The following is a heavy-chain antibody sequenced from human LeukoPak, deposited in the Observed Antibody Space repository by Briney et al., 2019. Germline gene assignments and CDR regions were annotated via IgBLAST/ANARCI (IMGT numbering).Heavy chain of an antibody. J-gene: IGHJ6*03. CDR1: GFTFSRYG. V-gene: IGHV3-30*02. CDR2: IRYDGSNK. D-gene: IGHD1-26*01. CDR3: AKGGREYYYYMDV. Sequence: GGSLRLSCAASGFTFSRYGMHWVRQAPGKGLEWVAFIRYDGSNKYYADSVKGRFTISRDNSKNTLYLQMNSLRAEDTAVYYCAKGGREYYYYMDVWGKGTTVTVSS.